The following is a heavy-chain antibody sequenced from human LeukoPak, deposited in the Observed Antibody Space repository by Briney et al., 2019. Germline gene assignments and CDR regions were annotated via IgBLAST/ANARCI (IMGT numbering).Heavy chain of an antibody. CDR1: GFTFSSYA. D-gene: IGHD2-15*01. J-gene: IGHJ4*02. V-gene: IGHV3-23*01. Sequence: GGSPRLSCAASGFTFSSYAMSWVRQAPGKGLEWVSAISGSGGSTYYADSVKGRFTISRDNSKNTLYLQMNSLRAEDTAVYYCAKKLVVVVAALGFDYWGQGTLVTVSS. CDR2: ISGSGGST. CDR3: AKKLVVVVAALGFDY.